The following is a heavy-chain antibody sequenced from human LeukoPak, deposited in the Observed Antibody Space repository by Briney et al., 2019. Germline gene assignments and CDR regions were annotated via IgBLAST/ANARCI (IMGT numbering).Heavy chain of an antibody. CDR3: ARLDTSDWAWYFDL. CDR2: IYASRFT. CDR1: GRSFSIYY. D-gene: IGHD6-19*01. V-gene: IGHV4-4*08. J-gene: IGHJ2*01. Sequence: PWDTLSLMCTVSGRSFSIYYWKWTRHPPGGGMELIGYIYASRFTIYNPSPQSRVAISIDTTKNQFSLKLNPVTAKDTAVYCCARLDTSDWAWYFDLWGRGTLVTVSS.